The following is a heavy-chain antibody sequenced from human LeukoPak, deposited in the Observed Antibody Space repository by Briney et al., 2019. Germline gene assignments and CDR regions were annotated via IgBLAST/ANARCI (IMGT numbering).Heavy chain of an antibody. J-gene: IGHJ4*02. V-gene: IGHV1-2*02. CDR2: INPNSSGT. CDR1: GYTFTGYY. CDR3: ARVSVAATPFDY. Sequence: ASVKVSCKASGYTFTGYYMHWVRQAPGQGLEWMGWINPNSSGTNYAQKFQGRVTMTRDTSISTAYMELSRLRSDDTAVYYCARVSVAATPFDYWGQGTLVTVSS. D-gene: IGHD2-15*01.